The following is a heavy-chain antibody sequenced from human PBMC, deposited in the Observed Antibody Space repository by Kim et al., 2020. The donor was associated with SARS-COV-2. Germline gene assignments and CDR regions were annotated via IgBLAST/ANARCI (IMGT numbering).Heavy chain of an antibody. CDR2: INPNGGIT. CDR1: GYTFTKFF. V-gene: IGHV1-46*01. D-gene: IGHD2-15*01. CDR3: ARDPQDIRVVVPVTDPFNF. Sequence: ASVKVSCKASGYTFTKFFLHWVRQAPGQGLEWMGVINPNGGITRYAQKFQVRVTMTRDTSTTTVFMELSSLRSDDTAVYYCARDPQDIRVVVPVTDPFNFWGQGSRLIVSS. J-gene: IGHJ3*01.